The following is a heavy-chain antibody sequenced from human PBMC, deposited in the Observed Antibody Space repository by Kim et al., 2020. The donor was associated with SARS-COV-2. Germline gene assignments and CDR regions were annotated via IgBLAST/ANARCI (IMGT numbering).Heavy chain of an antibody. D-gene: IGHD6-13*01. CDR1: GFTFSSYS. Sequence: GGSLRLSCAASGFTFSSYSMNWVRQAPGKGLEWVSYISSSSSTIYYADSVKGRFTISRDNAKNSLYLQMNSLRAEDTAVYYCAMRGTGYSSDYWGQGTLVTVSS. V-gene: IGHV3-48*04. CDR3: AMRGTGYSSDY. CDR2: ISSSSSTI. J-gene: IGHJ4*02.